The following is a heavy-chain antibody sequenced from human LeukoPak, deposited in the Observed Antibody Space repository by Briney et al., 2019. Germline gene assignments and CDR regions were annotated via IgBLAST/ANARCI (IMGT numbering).Heavy chain of an antibody. CDR2: ISSSSSYI. V-gene: IGHV3-21*01. CDR3: ARVGTMMPEGVYYYGMDV. CDR1: GFTFSSYS. Sequence: PGGSLRLSCAASGFTFSSYSMNWVRQAPGKGLEWVSSISSSSSYIYYADSVKGRFTISRDNAKNSLYLQMNSLRAEDTAVYYCARVGTMMPEGVYYYGMDVWGQGTTVTVSS. D-gene: IGHD4/OR15-4a*01. J-gene: IGHJ6*02.